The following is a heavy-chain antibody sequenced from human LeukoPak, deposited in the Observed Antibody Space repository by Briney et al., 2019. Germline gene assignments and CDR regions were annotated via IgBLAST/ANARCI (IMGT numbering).Heavy chain of an antibody. CDR1: GFTFSSYS. D-gene: IGHD3-22*01. V-gene: IGHV3-21*01. Sequence: GGSLRLSCAASGFTFSSYSMNWVRQAPGKGLEWVSSISSSSSYIYYADSVKGRFTISRDNAKNSLYLQMNSLRAEDTAVYYCAREVIIDYYDSSGYYSPGFDYWGQGTLVTVTS. J-gene: IGHJ4*02. CDR2: ISSSSSYI. CDR3: AREVIIDYYDSSGYYSPGFDY.